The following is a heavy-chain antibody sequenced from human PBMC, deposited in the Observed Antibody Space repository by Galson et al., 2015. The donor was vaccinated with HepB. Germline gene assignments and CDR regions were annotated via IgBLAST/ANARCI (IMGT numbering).Heavy chain of an antibody. CDR2: ISTGSSFV. J-gene: IGHJ4*02. D-gene: IGHD3-22*01. V-gene: IGHV3-21*01. CDR1: GFTFSSHS. Sequence: SLRLSCAASGFTFSSHSMNWVRQAPGKGLEWVSSISTGSSFVYYADSVKGRFTISRDNAKSSLYLQMNSLRAEDTAVYYCAREDYYYDSSAYYVFHYWGQGTLVTVSS. CDR3: AREDYYYDSSAYYVFHY.